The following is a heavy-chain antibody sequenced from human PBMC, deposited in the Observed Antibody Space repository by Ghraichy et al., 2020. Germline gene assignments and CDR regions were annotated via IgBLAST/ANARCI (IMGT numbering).Heavy chain of an antibody. CDR1: GFTLSNHG. D-gene: IGHD4-17*01. CDR3: AKAWATVTQGY. CDR2: IIGSSGAT. Sequence: GESLNISCAASGFTLSNHGMSWVRQAPGKGLEWVSAIIGSSGATYYADSVKGRFTVSSDNSKNTLFLDMNSLRAEDTAIYYCAKAWATVTQGYWGQGTLVTVSS. V-gene: IGHV3-23*01. J-gene: IGHJ4*02.